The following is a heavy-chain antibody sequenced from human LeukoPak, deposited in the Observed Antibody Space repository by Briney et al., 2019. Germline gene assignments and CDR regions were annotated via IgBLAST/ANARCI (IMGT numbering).Heavy chain of an antibody. CDR1: GYTFTGYY. CDR3: ARVSKTMVRGVIVGNWFDP. V-gene: IGHV1-2*02. D-gene: IGHD3-10*01. J-gene: IGHJ5*02. CDR2: INPNSGGT. Sequence: GASVTVSCKASGYTFTGYYMHWVRQAPGQGLEWMGWINPNSGGTNYAQKFQGRVTMTRDTSIRTAYMEVSRLRSDDTAVYYCARVSKTMVRGVIVGNWFDPWGQGTLVTVSS.